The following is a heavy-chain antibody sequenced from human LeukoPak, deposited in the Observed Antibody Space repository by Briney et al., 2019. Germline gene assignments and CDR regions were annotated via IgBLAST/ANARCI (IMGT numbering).Heavy chain of an antibody. CDR3: ASLGSGSSPIVDFDY. D-gene: IGHD3-10*01. CDR2: IDPSGGGT. Sequence: ASVKVSCKASGYTFTNYYVHWVRQAPGQGLEWMGIIDPSGGGTTYAQKFQGRVNMTRDTSTSTVHMELSSLRSEDTAVYYCASLGSGSSPIVDFDYWGQGTLVTVSP. J-gene: IGHJ4*02. V-gene: IGHV1-46*01. CDR1: GYTFTNYY.